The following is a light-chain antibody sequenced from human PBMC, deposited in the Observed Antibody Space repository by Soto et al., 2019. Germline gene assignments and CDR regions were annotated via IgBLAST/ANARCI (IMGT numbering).Light chain of an antibody. V-gene: IGKV3-20*01. CDR3: QQYDTSPRT. CDR1: QSVSSNY. J-gene: IGKJ1*01. CDR2: GAS. Sequence: EVMLTQSPGTLSLSPGERATLSCRASQSVSSNYLAWYQQKSGQAPRLLIYGASNRATVIPDRCGGSGSGTVFTLTIRRLEPEDFAVYYCQQYDTSPRTFGQGTKVEFK.